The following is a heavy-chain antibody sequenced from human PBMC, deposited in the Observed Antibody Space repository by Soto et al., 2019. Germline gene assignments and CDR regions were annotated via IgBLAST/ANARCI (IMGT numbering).Heavy chain of an antibody. CDR2: IYWNDDK. J-gene: IGHJ6*02. D-gene: IGHD6-6*01. CDR3: AHNRWGSSSHYYYYYGMDV. CDR1: RFSLTTCEVA. V-gene: IGHV2-5*01. Sequence: SAPTLVNHTQTLTMTYTFSRFSLTTCEVAVCWIRQPPGKALEWLALIYWNDDKRYSPSLKSRLTITKYTSKNQVVLTMTNMDPVDTATYYGAHNRWGSSSHYYYYYGMDVWGQGT.